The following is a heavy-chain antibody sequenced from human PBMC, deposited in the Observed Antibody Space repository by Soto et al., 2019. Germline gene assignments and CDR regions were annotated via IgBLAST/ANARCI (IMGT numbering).Heavy chain of an antibody. CDR2: ISWNSGSI. Sequence: GGSLRLSCAASGFTFDDYAMHWVRQAPGKGLEWVSGISWNSGSIGYADSVKGRFTISRDNAKNSLYLQMNSLRAEDTALYYCAKDIQSGMGYYYYGMDVWGQGTTVTVS. CDR1: GFTFDDYA. V-gene: IGHV3-9*01. D-gene: IGHD1-26*01. CDR3: AKDIQSGMGYYYYGMDV. J-gene: IGHJ6*02.